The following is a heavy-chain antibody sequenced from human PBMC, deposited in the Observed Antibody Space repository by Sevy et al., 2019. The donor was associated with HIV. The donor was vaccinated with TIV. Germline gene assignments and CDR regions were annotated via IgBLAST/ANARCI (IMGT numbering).Heavy chain of an antibody. CDR3: AKAVADSNYYYGLDV. Sequence: GGYLRLSCAASGFTFSTYSMHWVRQAPGKGLEWVVLIWFDGSNKYYVDAVKGRFTISRDNSKNTLYLQMNSLRAEDTAVYYCAKAVADSNYYYGLDVWGQGTTVTVSS. V-gene: IGHV3-33*06. D-gene: IGHD6-19*01. CDR1: GFTFSTYS. CDR2: IWFDGSNK. J-gene: IGHJ6*02.